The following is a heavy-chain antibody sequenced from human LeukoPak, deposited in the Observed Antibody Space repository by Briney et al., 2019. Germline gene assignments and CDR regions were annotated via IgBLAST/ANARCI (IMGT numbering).Heavy chain of an antibody. CDR3: AGDRYGSGTAFDY. V-gene: IGHV4-4*02. CDR2: IYHSGST. D-gene: IGHD3-10*01. Sequence: PSGTLSLTCAVSGSYICSSNWWSWVAQPPGTGLEWVGEIYHSGSTNYNPSLKSRVTISADKSKNQFSLNLSAVTAADTAVYYCAGDRYGSGTAFDYWGQGTLVTVSS. J-gene: IGHJ4*02. CDR1: GSYICSSNW.